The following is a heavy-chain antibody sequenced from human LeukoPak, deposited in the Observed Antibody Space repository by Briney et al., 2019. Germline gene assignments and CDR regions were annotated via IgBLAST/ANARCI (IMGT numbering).Heavy chain of an antibody. D-gene: IGHD3-10*01. V-gene: IGHV3-23*01. Sequence: GGSLSLSCAASGFTFSSYAMSWVRQAPGKGLEWVSAISGSGGSTYYADSVKGRFTISRDNSKNTLFLQMNSLRAEDTAVYYCAKGDGSGSYYTPLFDYWGQGTLVTVSS. J-gene: IGHJ4*02. CDR2: ISGSGGST. CDR1: GFTFSSYA. CDR3: AKGDGSGSYYTPLFDY.